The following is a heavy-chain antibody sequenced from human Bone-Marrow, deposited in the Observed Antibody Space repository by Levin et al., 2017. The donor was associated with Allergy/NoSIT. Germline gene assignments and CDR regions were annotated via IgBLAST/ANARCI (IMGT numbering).Heavy chain of an antibody. J-gene: IGHJ6*02. CDR3: AKGDEVVVPAANYYYYGMDV. CDR1: GFTFDDYA. D-gene: IGHD2-2*01. Sequence: SLKISCAASGFTFDDYAMHWVRQAPGKGLEWVSGISWNSGSIGYADSVKGRFTISRDNAKNSLYLQMNSLRAEDTALYYCAKGDEVVVPAANYYYYGMDVWGQGTTVTVSS. V-gene: IGHV3-9*01. CDR2: ISWNSGSI.